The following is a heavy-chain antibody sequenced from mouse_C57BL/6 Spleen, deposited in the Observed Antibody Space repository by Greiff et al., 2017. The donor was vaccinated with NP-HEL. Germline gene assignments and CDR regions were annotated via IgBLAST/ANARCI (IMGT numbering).Heavy chain of an antibody. CDR3: AREGYYYGSSTDY. V-gene: IGHV1-80*01. CDR1: GYAFSSYW. J-gene: IGHJ2*01. D-gene: IGHD1-1*01. Sequence: QVQLQQSGAELVKPGASVKISCKASGYAFSSYWMNWVKQRPGKGLEWIGQIYPGDGDTNYNGKFKGKATLTADKSSSTAYMQLSSLTSEDSAVYFCAREGYYYGSSTDYWGQGTTLTVSS. CDR2: IYPGDGDT.